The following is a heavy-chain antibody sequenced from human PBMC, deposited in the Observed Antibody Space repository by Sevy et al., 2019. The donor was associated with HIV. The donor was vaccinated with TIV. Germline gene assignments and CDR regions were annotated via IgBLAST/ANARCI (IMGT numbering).Heavy chain of an antibody. CDR1: GCSFTGYF. CDR3: ARELYDFWSGYQF. D-gene: IGHD3-3*01. V-gene: IGHV1-2*02. Sequence: ASVKVSCKASGCSFTGYFIHWVRQAPGQGLEWMGWINPSSGGTMSAQKFHDKVTMTRDTSINTAYLELSRLRSDDTAVYYCARELYDFWSGYQFWGHGTLVTVSS. CDR2: INPSSGGT. J-gene: IGHJ4*01.